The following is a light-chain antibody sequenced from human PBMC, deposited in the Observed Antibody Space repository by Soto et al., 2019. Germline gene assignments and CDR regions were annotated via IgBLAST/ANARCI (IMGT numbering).Light chain of an antibody. J-gene: IGKJ1*01. CDR2: TAS. CDR1: ERISDY. CDR3: QQTNTAPWT. Sequence: DIQMTQSPSSLSASVGDRVTISCRASERISDYLAWYQQKPGKATKLLINTASSLRSGVPSRFSGSGSGTDFTLTIDSLQPEDVATYFCQQTNTAPWTFGQGTKVEIK. V-gene: IGKV1-39*01.